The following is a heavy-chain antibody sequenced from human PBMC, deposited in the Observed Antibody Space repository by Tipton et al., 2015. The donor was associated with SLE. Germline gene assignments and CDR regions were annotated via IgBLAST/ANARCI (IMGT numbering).Heavy chain of an antibody. V-gene: IGHV3-30-3*01. J-gene: IGHJ3*01. D-gene: IGHD5-12*01. CDR1: GFTFSSYS. Sequence: QVQLVQSGGGLVKPGGSLRLSCAASGFTFSSYSMHWVRQAPGKGLEWVAFISYDGNTKYSADSVKGRFTISRDNSKNTLYLQMSSLRPEDTAVYYCARVGWISARPFDLWGQGTMVTFSS. CDR3: ARVGWISARPFDL. CDR2: ISYDGNTK.